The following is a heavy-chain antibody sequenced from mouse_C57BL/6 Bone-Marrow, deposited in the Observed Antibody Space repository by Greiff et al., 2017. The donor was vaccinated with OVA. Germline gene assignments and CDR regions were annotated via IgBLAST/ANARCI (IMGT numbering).Heavy chain of an antibody. CDR3: FYYGSRGAY. V-gene: IGHV1-64*01. J-gene: IGHJ2*01. Sequence: VKLMEPGAELVKPGASVKLSCKASGYTFTSYWMHWVKQRPGQGLEWIGMIHPNSGSTNYNQKFKSKATLTVDKSSSTAYMQLSSLTSEDSAVYYCFYYGSRGAYWGQGTTLTVSA. CDR2: IHPNSGST. D-gene: IGHD1-1*01. CDR1: GYTFTSYW.